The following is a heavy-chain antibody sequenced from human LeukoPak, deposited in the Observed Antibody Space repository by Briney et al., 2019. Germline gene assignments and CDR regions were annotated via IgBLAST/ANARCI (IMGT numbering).Heavy chain of an antibody. Sequence: GGSLRLSCTVSGFTVSSNSMSWVRQAPGKGLEWVAIISYDGSYKSYADSVKGRFTISRDYSYNTLYLQMKSLRTDDTAVYYCARDPLRWLRLGGNWFDPWGQRTLVTVSS. CDR3: ARDPLRWLRLGGNWFDP. J-gene: IGHJ5*02. D-gene: IGHD5-12*01. V-gene: IGHV3-30*04. CDR1: GFTVSSNS. CDR2: ISYDGSYK.